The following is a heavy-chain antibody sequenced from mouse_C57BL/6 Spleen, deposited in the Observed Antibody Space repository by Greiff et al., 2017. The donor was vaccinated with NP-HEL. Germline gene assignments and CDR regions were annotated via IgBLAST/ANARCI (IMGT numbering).Heavy chain of an antibody. Sequence: QVQLQQSGAELVRPGASVTLSCKASGYTFTDYEMHWVKQTPVHGLEWIGAIDPETGGTAYNQKFKGKAILTADKSSSTAYMELRSLTSEDSAVYYCTRSDDVENGGYIDVWGKGTTVTVSS. V-gene: IGHV1-15*01. D-gene: IGHD2-3*01. CDR1: GYTFTDYE. CDR3: TRSDDVENGGYIDV. CDR2: IDPETGGT. J-gene: IGHJ1*03.